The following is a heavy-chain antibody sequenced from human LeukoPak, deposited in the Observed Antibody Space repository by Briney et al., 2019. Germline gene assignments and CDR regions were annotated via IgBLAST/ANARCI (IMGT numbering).Heavy chain of an antibody. CDR1: GFTFSSYA. Sequence: GGSLSLSCAASGFTFSSYAMSWVRQAPGKRLEWVSAISGSGGSTYYAASVRGRVTISRDNSKNTVYLQINSLRPEDTALYYCAKGSSSSYWYFDLWGRGTLVTVSS. D-gene: IGHD6-6*01. J-gene: IGHJ2*01. CDR3: AKGSSSSYWYFDL. CDR2: ISGSGGST. V-gene: IGHV3-23*01.